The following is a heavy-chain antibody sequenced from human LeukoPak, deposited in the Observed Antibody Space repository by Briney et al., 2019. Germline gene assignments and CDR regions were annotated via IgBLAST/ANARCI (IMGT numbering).Heavy chain of an antibody. D-gene: IGHD4-17*01. J-gene: IGHJ6*02. V-gene: IGHV4-34*01. CDR1: GGSFSGYY. CDR3: ASLLRPYYYYGMDV. CDR2: INHSGST. Sequence: PSETLSLTCAVYGGSFSGYYWSWIRQPPGEGLEWVGEINHSGSTNYNPSLKSRDTISVDTSKNQFSLKLSSVTAADTAVYYCASLLRPYYYYGMDVWGQGTTVTVSS.